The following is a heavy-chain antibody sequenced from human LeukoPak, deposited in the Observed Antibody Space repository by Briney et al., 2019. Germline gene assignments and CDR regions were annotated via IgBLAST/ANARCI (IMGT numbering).Heavy chain of an antibody. Sequence: SETLSPTCAVYGGSFSGYYWSWIRQPPGKGLEWIGEINHSGSTNYNPSLKSRVTISVDTSKNQFSLKLSSVTAADTAMYYCRGIPAAIYWFDPWGQGTLVTVSS. J-gene: IGHJ5*02. CDR2: INHSGST. V-gene: IGHV4-34*03. CDR1: GGSFSGYY. D-gene: IGHD2-2*02. CDR3: RGIPAAIYWFDP.